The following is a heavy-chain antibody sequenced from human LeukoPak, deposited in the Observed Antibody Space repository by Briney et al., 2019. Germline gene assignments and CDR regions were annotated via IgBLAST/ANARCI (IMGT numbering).Heavy chain of an antibody. Sequence: GASVKVSCKASGYRFTGYYIHWLRQVPGQGLEWMGWINPETGDPYYGQKFLGRVTMTRDTSISTAYMELSRLTSGDMAVYYCARDPTRGDLSVYWGQGSLVTVSS. CDR3: ARDPTRGDLSVY. J-gene: IGHJ4*02. CDR1: GYRFTGYY. V-gene: IGHV1-2*02. D-gene: IGHD5-12*01. CDR2: INPETGDP.